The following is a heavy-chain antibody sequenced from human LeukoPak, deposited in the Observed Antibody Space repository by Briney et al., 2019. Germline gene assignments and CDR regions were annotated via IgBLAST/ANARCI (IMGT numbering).Heavy chain of an antibody. CDR1: GGSISSYY. D-gene: IGHD3-22*01. J-gene: IGHJ4*02. CDR2: IYYTGGST. CDR3: ARERRYYDSSGSIDY. V-gene: IGHV4-59*01. Sequence: PSETLSLTCTVSGGSISSYYWSWIRQPPGKGLEWIAYIYYTGGSTNYNPSLKSRVTISVDTSKNQFSLKLSSVTAADTAVYYCARERRYYDSSGSIDYWGQGTLVTVSS.